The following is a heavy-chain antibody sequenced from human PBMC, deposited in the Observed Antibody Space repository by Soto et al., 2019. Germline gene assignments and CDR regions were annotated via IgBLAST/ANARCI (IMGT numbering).Heavy chain of an antibody. CDR1: GFTFSSYG. J-gene: IGHJ4*02. CDR2: ISYDGSNK. D-gene: IGHD3-9*01. V-gene: IGHV3-30*18. CDR3: AKAYDILTGLFDY. Sequence: GGSLRLSCAASGFTFSSYGMHWVRQAPGKGLEWVAVISYDGSNKYYADSVKGRFTISRDNSKNTLYLQMNSLRAEDTAVYYCAKAYDILTGLFDYWGQGTLVTVSS.